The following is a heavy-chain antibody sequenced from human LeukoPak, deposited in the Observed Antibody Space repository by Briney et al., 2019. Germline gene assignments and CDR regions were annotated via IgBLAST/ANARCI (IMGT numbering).Heavy chain of an antibody. D-gene: IGHD3-3*01. CDR3: AREVSGSDYYRAYDY. CDR1: GGSISTYY. V-gene: IGHV4-4*07. J-gene: IGHJ4*02. Sequence: SETLPLTCTVSGGSISTYYWSWIRQPAGKGLEWIGRLSSSGTTNYNTSLKSRVTMSVDTSTNQLSLNLTPVTAADTAVYYCAREVSGSDYYRAYDYWGQGTLVTVSS. CDR2: LSSSGTT.